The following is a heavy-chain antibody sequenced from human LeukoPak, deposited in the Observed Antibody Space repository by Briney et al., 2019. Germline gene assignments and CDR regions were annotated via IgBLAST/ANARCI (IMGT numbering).Heavy chain of an antibody. D-gene: IGHD6-19*01. CDR1: GFTFSDYY. CDR2: ISSSGSTI. CDR3: ASSSGWRPHDAFDI. V-gene: IGHV3-11*01. Sequence: PGGSLRLSCAASGFTFSDYYMSWIRQAPGKGPEWVSYISSSGSTIYCADSVKGRFTISRDNAKNSLYLQMNSLRAEDTAVYYCASSSGWRPHDAFDIWGQGTMVTVSS. J-gene: IGHJ3*02.